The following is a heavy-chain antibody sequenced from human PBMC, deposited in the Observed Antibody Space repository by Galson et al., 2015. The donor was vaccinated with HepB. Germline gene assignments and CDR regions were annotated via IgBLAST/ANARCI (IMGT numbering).Heavy chain of an antibody. CDR3: ARVSMGGWYDY. Sequence: SVKVSCKASGYTFTSYYMHWVRQAPGQGLEWMGIINPSGGSTSYAQKLQGRVTMTRDTSTSTVYMELSSLRSEDTAVYYCARVSMGGWYDYWGQGTLVTVSS. CDR2: INPSGGST. V-gene: IGHV1-46*04. CDR1: GYTFTSYY. J-gene: IGHJ4*02. D-gene: IGHD6-19*01.